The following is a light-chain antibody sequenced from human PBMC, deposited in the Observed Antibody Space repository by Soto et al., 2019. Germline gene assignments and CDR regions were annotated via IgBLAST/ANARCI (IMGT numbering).Light chain of an antibody. CDR1: QSVSTR. Sequence: DIQMTQSPSTLSASVGDRVTIPCRASQSVSTRLAWYQQKPGKAPKLLIYKASSLESGVPSRFSGSGSGTEFTLTISSLQPDDFATYYCQQYDTYSTFGQGTKVDVK. V-gene: IGKV1-5*03. CDR2: KAS. CDR3: QQYDTYST. J-gene: IGKJ1*01.